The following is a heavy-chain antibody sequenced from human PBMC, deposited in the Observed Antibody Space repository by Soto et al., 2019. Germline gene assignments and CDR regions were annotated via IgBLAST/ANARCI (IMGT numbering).Heavy chain of an antibody. CDR2: ISYDGSNK. J-gene: IGHJ6*02. CDR1: GFTFSSYA. Sequence: QVQLVESGGGVVQPGRSLRLSCAASGFTFSSYAMNWVRQAPGKGLEWVAVISYDGSNKYYADSVKGRFTISRDNSKNTLYLQMNSRRAEDTAAYYCGRVNPRYFGMDGWGQGTTVTVSS. CDR3: GRVNPRYFGMDG. V-gene: IGHV3-30-3*01.